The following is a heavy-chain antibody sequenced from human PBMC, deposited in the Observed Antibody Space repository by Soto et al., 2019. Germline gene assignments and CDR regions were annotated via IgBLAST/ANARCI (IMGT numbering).Heavy chain of an antibody. J-gene: IGHJ4*02. CDR1: GFTFISYA. V-gene: IGHV3-23*01. CDR2: ISGSGGTT. D-gene: IGHD3-16*01. CDR3: TTEIMITFGGVISY. Sequence: GGSLRLSSAASGFTFISYAMSWVRQAPGKGLEWVSAISGSGGTTDYAAPVKGRFTISRDDSKNTLYLQMNSLKTEDTAVYYCTTEIMITFGGVISYWGQGTLVTVSS.